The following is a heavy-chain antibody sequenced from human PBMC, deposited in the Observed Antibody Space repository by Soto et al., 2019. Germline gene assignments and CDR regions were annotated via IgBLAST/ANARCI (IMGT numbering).Heavy chain of an antibody. CDR2: ISSSSSYI. Sequence: EVQLVESGGGLVKPGGSLRLSCAASGFTFSSYSMNWVRQAPGKGLEWVSSISSSSSYIYYADSVKGRFTISRDNAKNSLYLQMNSLRAEETAVYYCARCRATAVAGTTYYYYMDVWGKGTTVTVSS. J-gene: IGHJ6*03. CDR3: ARCRATAVAGTTYYYYMDV. CDR1: GFTFSSYS. V-gene: IGHV3-21*01. D-gene: IGHD6-19*01.